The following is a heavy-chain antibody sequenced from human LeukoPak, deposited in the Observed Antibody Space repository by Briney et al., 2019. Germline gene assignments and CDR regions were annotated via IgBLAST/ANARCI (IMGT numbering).Heavy chain of an antibody. CDR2: INHSGST. V-gene: IGHV4-34*01. D-gene: IGHD2-2*02. CDR3: AIPGYCSSTSCYIRRRYYYGMDV. Sequence: SETLSLTCAVYGGSFSGYYWSWIRQPPGKGLEWIGEINHSGSTNYNPSLKSRVTISVDTSKNQFSLKLSSVTAADTAVYYCAIPGYCSSTSCYIRRRYYYGMDVWGQGTLVTVSS. CDR1: GGSFSGYY. J-gene: IGHJ6*02.